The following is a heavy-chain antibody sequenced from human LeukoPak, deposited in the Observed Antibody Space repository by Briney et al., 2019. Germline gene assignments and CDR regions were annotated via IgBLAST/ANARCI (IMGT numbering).Heavy chain of an antibody. CDR1: GFTFDDYA. J-gene: IGHJ4*02. Sequence: GGSLRLSCAAPGFTFDDYAMHWVRQAPGKGLEWVSGISWNSGSIDYADSVKGRFTISRDNAKKFLFLQMNSLRVEDMALYYCAKDGGPYGGIRGYFDYWGQGTLVTASS. CDR2: ISWNSGSI. D-gene: IGHD4-23*01. V-gene: IGHV3-9*03. CDR3: AKDGGPYGGIRGYFDY.